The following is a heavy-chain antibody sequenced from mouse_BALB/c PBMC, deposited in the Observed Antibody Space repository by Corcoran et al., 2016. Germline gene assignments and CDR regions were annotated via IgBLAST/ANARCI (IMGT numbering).Heavy chain of an antibody. D-gene: IGHD1-1*02. CDR2: IYWDDDK. J-gene: IGHJ4*01. CDR1: GFSLSTSGMG. V-gene: IGHV8-12*01. Sequence: QVTLKESGPGILQPSQTLSLTCSFSGFSLSTSGMGVSWIRQPSGKGLEWLAHIYWDDDKRYNPSLKSRLTISKDTSRNQVFLKITSVDTADTATYYCARREGGSYAMDYWGQGTSVTVSS. CDR3: ARREGGSYAMDY.